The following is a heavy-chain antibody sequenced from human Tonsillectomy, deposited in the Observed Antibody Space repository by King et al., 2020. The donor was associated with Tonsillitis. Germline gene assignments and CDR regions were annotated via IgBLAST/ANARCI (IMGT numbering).Heavy chain of an antibody. J-gene: IGHJ4*02. Sequence: EVQLVESGGGLVKPGGSLRLSCAASGFTFSNAWMNWVRQAPGKGLEWVGRIKSKTDGGTTDYAAPVKGRFTISRDDSKTTLYLQMNSLKTEDTAGYYCTTDSPPAGYCSSTSCYAGGDYWGQGTLVTVSS. CDR1: GFTFSNAW. D-gene: IGHD2-2*01. V-gene: IGHV3-15*07. CDR2: IKSKTDGGTT. CDR3: TTDSPPAGYCSSTSCYAGGDY.